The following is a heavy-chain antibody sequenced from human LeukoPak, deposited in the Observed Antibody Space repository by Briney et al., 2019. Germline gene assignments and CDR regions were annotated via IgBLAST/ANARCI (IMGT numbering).Heavy chain of an antibody. J-gene: IGHJ4*02. CDR2: ISYDGNTK. Sequence: GGSLRLSCSPASAFTFSGYAMHWVRQAPAKGREWLAFISYDGNTKYYADSVKGRFTVSRDNPKNTLYLQMDSLRNDDTGFYYCARGYYAEQYWGQGTLVTVSS. V-gene: IGHV3-30-3*01. CDR3: ARGYYAEQY. D-gene: IGHD1/OR15-1a*01. CDR1: AFTFSGYA.